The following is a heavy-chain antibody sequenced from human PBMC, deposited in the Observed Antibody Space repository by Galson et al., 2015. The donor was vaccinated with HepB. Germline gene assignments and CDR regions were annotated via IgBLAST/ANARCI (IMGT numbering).Heavy chain of an antibody. Sequence: SLRLSCAVSGLTFSTYGITWVRQAPGKGLEWVSGMSSSGAIFYADSVKGRFTFSGDNSKNTVYLQMSSLRVEDTALYYCATTGWLSEFWGRGTLVTVSS. J-gene: IGHJ4*02. CDR1: GLTFSTYG. V-gene: IGHV3-23*01. D-gene: IGHD6-19*01. CDR3: ATTGWLSEF. CDR2: MSSSGAI.